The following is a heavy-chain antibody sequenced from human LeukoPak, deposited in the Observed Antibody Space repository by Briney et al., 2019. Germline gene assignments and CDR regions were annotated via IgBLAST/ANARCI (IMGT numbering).Heavy chain of an antibody. V-gene: IGHV4-4*07. CDR3: ARVDIRTAFFDY. J-gene: IGHJ4*02. Sequence: SETLSLTCTVSGGSINSYYWSWIRQPAGKGLEWIGRIYSSGSTGYNPSLKSRVTMSLDTSKNQFSLDLSSVTAADTAVYYCARVDIRTAFFDYWGQGTLVTVSS. D-gene: IGHD5-12*01. CDR2: IYSSGST. CDR1: GGSINSYY.